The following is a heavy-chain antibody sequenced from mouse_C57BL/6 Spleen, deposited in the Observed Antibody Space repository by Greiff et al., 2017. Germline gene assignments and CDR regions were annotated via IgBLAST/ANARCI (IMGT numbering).Heavy chain of an antibody. D-gene: IGHD1-1*01. CDR3: AKIDYYGSIMFAY. V-gene: IGHV2-3*01. CDR2: IWGDGST. J-gene: IGHJ3*01. Sequence: VQLQQSGPGLVAPSQSLSITCTVSGFSLTSYGVSWVRQPPGKGLEWLGVIWGDGSTNYHSALISRRSISKDNSKSQVFLKLNSLQPDDTATYYCAKIDYYGSIMFAYWGQGTLVTVSA. CDR1: GFSLTSYG.